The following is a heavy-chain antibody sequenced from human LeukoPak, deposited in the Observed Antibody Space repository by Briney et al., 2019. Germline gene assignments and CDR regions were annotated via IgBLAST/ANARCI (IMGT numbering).Heavy chain of an antibody. CDR2: INPHSGGT. Sequence: GASVTVSCKASGYTFTDYYIHWVRQAPGQGLEWMGWINPHSGGTNSAQKSQGRVILTRDTSISTAYMELRRLRSDDTAVYYCARELTSLTTGFDNWGQGTLVTVSS. CDR1: GYTFTDYY. CDR3: ARELTSLTTGFDN. D-gene: IGHD4-17*01. J-gene: IGHJ4*02. V-gene: IGHV1-2*02.